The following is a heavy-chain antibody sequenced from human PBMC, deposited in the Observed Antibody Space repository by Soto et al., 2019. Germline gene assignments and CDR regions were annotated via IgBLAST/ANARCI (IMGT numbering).Heavy chain of an antibody. Sequence: GGSLRLSCAASGFTFSNAWMNWVRQAPGKGLEWVGRIKSKTDGGTTDYAAPVKGRFTISRDDSKNTLYLQMNSLKTEDTAVYYCTTDHLLYYYDSSGYYYPRVGFDYWGQGTLVTVSS. D-gene: IGHD3-22*01. J-gene: IGHJ4*02. V-gene: IGHV3-15*07. CDR3: TTDHLLYYYDSSGYYYPRVGFDY. CDR2: IKSKTDGGTT. CDR1: GFTFSNAW.